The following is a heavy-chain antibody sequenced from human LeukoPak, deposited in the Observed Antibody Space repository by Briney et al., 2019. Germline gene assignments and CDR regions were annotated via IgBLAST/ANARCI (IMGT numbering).Heavy chain of an antibody. CDR1: GYTFTGYY. CDR3: ARDRKYYDIMTGDYHNWFDP. Sequence: GASVKVSCKASGYTFTGYYMHWVRQAPGQGLEWMGGINPNSGGTNYAQKFQGRVTMTRDTSISTAYLELSRLRSDDTAVYYCARDRKYYDIMTGDYHNWFDPWGQGTLVTVSS. V-gene: IGHV1-2*02. CDR2: INPNSGGT. J-gene: IGHJ5*02. D-gene: IGHD3-9*01.